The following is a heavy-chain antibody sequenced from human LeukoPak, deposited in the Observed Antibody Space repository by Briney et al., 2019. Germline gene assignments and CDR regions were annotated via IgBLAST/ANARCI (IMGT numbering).Heavy chain of an antibody. CDR2: FDPEDGET. D-gene: IGHD5-12*01. V-gene: IGHV1-24*01. Sequence: ASVKVSCKASGGTFSSYAISWVRQAPGQGLEWMGGFDPEDGETIYAQKFQGRVTMTEDTSTDTAYMELSSLRSEDTAVYYCATDRDSGYDLFYWGQGTLVTVSS. J-gene: IGHJ4*02. CDR3: ATDRDSGYDLFY. CDR1: GGTFSSYA.